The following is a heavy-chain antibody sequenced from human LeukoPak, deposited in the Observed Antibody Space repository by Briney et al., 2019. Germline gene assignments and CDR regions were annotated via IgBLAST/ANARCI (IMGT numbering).Heavy chain of an antibody. D-gene: IGHD6-13*01. CDR2: IYYSGTT. CDR3: ARGVYIAAAQYGY. V-gene: IGHV4-59*01. Sequence: SETLSLTCTVSGGSISSYYWSWIRQPPGNGLEWIGYIYYSGTTNYNPSLKSRVTISVDTSKNQFSLKLSPVTAADTAVYYCARGVYIAAAQYGYWGQGTLVTVSS. CDR1: GGSISSYY. J-gene: IGHJ4*02.